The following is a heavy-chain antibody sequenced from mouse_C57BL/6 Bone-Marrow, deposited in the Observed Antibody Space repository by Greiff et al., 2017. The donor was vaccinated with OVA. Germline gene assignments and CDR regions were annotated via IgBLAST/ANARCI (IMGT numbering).Heavy chain of an antibody. V-gene: IGHV7-3*01. Sequence: EVKVVESGGGLVQPGGSLSLSCAASGFTFTDYYMSWVRQPPGKALEWLGFIRNKANGYTTEYSASVKGRFTISRDNSQSILYLQMNALRAEDSATYYCARETAQATAWFAYWGQGTLVTVSA. J-gene: IGHJ3*01. CDR1: GFTFTDYY. CDR2: IRNKANGYTT. D-gene: IGHD3-2*02. CDR3: ARETAQATAWFAY.